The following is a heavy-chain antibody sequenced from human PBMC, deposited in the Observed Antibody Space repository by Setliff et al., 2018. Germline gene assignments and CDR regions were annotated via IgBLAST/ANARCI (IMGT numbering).Heavy chain of an antibody. J-gene: IGHJ4*02. D-gene: IGHD2-15*01. CDR3: ARDRVVVLAGRRGFYFDY. Sequence: SETLSLTCAVSGFSISSGYYWGWIRQPPGKGLEWIVNIHHSGKAYYNPSLKSRVTMSVDTSKNHVSLKLSSVTAADTAVYYCARDRVVVLAGRRGFYFDYWGQGTLVTVSS. CDR1: GFSISSGYY. V-gene: IGHV4-38-2*02. CDR2: IHHSGKA.